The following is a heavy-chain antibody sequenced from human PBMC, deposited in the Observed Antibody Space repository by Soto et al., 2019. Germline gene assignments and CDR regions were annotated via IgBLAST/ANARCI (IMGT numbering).Heavy chain of an antibody. J-gene: IGHJ6*02. Sequence: GGSLRLSCAASGFTFSSYWMHWVRQAPGKGLVWVSRINSDGSSTSYADSVKGRFTISRDNAKNTLYLQMNSLRAEDTDVFYCARDRDYDFWSGYWHYYYYGMDVWGQGTTVTVSS. CDR2: INSDGSST. CDR1: GFTFSSYW. V-gene: IGHV3-74*01. D-gene: IGHD3-3*01. CDR3: ARDRDYDFWSGYWHYYYYGMDV.